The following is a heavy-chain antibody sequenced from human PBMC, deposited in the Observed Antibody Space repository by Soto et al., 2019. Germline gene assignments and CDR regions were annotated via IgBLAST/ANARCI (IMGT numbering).Heavy chain of an antibody. V-gene: IGHV3-23*01. CDR3: AKAPGYYDSSGYGY. Sequence: QTGGSLRLSCAASGFTFSSYAMSWVRQAPGKGLEWVSATSGSGGSTYYADSVKGRFTISRDNSKNTLYLQMNSLRAEDTAVYYCAKAPGYYDSSGYGYWGQGTLVTVSS. D-gene: IGHD3-22*01. J-gene: IGHJ4*02. CDR1: GFTFSSYA. CDR2: TSGSGGST.